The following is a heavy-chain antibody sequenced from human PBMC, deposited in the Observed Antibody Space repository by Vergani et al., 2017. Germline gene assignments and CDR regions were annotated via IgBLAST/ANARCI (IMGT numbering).Heavy chain of an antibody. CDR1: GFTFDAYA. CDR2: ISWNSGSI. Sequence: EVQLVESGGGLVQPGRSLRLSCAASGFTFDAYAMHWVRQAPGKGLEWVSGISWNSGSIGYADSVKGRFTISRDNAKNSRYLQMNSLRAEDTALYYCAKEIYYDTETEAFDIWGQGTMVTVSS. CDR3: AKEIYYDTETEAFDI. J-gene: IGHJ3*02. D-gene: IGHD3-22*01. V-gene: IGHV3-9*01.